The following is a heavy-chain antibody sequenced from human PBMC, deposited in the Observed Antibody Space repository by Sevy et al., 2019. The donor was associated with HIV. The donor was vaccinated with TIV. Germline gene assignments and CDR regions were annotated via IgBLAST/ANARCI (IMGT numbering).Heavy chain of an antibody. Sequence: SETLSLTCTVSGGSISSYYWSWIQQPPGKGLEWIGYIYYSGSTNYNPSLKSRVTISVDTSKNQFSLKLSSVTAADTAVYYCARNSGWGSYFDYWGQGTLVTVSS. V-gene: IGHV4-59*01. J-gene: IGHJ4*02. CDR1: GGSISSYY. D-gene: IGHD6-19*01. CDR2: IYYSGST. CDR3: ARNSGWGSYFDY.